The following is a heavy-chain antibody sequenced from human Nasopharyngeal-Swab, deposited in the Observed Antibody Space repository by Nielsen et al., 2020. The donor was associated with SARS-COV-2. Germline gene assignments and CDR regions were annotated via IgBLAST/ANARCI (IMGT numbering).Heavy chain of an antibody. CDR3: AKGYSSGWWGGATADWFDP. CDR2: IYYSGST. D-gene: IGHD6-19*01. V-gene: IGHV4-61*06. J-gene: IGHJ5*02. Sequence: WIRQHPGKGLEWIGNIYYSGSTNYNPSLKSRVTISADTSKNQFSLKLSSVTAADTAVYYCAKGYSSGWWGGATADWFDPWGQGTLVTVSS.